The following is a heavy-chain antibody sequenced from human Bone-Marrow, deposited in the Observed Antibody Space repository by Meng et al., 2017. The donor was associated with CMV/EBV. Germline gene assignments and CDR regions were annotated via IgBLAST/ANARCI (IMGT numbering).Heavy chain of an antibody. D-gene: IGHD6-6*01. Sequence: SETLSLTCAVYGGSFSGYYWSWIRQPPGKGLEWMGEINHSGSTNYNPSHKSRVTISVDTSKNQFSLKLSPVTAADTAVDYCARGRGIAARAGLDYWGQGPVVTVSS. CDR2: INHSGST. J-gene: IGHJ4*02. V-gene: IGHV4-34*01. CDR3: ARGRGIAARAGLDY. CDR1: GGSFSGYY.